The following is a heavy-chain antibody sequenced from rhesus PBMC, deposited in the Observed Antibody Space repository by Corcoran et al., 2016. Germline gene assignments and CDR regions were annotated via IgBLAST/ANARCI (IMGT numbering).Heavy chain of an antibody. CDR3: AKRGYSGYSLLNDAFDF. CDR1: GFTFSSYG. V-gene: IGHV3S5*01. Sequence: EVQLVESGGGLVQPGGSLRLSCAASGFTFSSYGMSWVRQAPGKGLEWVSYISNGGGSTYYADSVKGRFTISRDNSKNTLSLKMNSLRAEDTAVYYCAKRGYSGYSLLNDAFDFWGQGLRVTVSS. CDR2: ISNGGGST. D-gene: IGHD5-42*01. J-gene: IGHJ3*01.